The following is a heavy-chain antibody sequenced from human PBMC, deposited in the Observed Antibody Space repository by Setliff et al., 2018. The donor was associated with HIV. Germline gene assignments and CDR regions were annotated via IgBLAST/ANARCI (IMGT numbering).Heavy chain of an antibody. V-gene: IGHV4-4*09. CDR2: IFSSGST. CDR1: GGSISSYY. CDR3: ARRIDNSGSFPDKNWFDT. J-gene: IGHJ5*02. D-gene: IGHD3-10*01. Sequence: SETLSLTCSVSGGSISSYYWSWIRQPPGKGLEWIGFIFSSGSTKYNPSLQSRVTMSIDTSKNQFSLKLTSVTAADTAVYYCARRIDNSGSFPDKNWFDTWGQGSLVTVSS.